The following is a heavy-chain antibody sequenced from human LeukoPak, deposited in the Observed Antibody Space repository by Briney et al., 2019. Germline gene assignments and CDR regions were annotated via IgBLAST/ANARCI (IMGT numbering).Heavy chain of an antibody. J-gene: IGHJ5*02. CDR1: GGSISSSSYY. CDR3: ARGGYYGSGNDFRFDP. CDR2: IYYSGST. D-gene: IGHD3-10*01. V-gene: IGHV4-39*07. Sequence: PETLSLTCTVSGGSISSSSYYWGWIRQPPGKGLEWIGSIYYSGSTYYNPSLKSRVTISVEASKNQFSLKLKSVTAADTAVYYCARGGYYGSGNDFRFDPWGQGTLVTVSS.